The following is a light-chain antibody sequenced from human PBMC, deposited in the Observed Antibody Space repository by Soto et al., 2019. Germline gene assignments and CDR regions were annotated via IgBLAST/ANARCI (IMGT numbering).Light chain of an antibody. CDR1: RNINTY. CDR2: GAS. V-gene: IGKV1-39*01. CDR3: QQTSAAPFT. J-gene: IGKJ3*01. Sequence: DIQMAQSPCSLSASVGDTITITCRASRNINTYLNWYQQKPGKAPKLLIFGASSLQSGVPSRFSGSGSRTDFTLTINSLQPEDFATYCCQQTSAAPFTFGPGTKVDIK.